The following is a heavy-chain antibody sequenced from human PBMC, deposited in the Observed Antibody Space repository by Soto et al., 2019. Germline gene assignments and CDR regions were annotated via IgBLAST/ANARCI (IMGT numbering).Heavy chain of an antibody. Sequence: QVQLVESGGGVVQPGRSLRLSCAASGFTFSSYAMHWVRQSPGKGLEWVAVIWYDGTNKYYEYSVKGRFTISRYTSKNTLGLEVNSLRGKDSAVYSCARDRSRGYSGYDPEPFAYWGQGTLVTVSS. CDR2: IWYDGTNK. V-gene: IGHV3-33*01. CDR3: ARDRSRGYSGYDPEPFAY. J-gene: IGHJ4*02. CDR1: GFTFSSYA. D-gene: IGHD5-12*01.